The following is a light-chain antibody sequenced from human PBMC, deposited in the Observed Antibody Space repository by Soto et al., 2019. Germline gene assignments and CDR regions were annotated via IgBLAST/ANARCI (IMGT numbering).Light chain of an antibody. J-gene: IGKJ4*01. V-gene: IGKV2D-29*01. Sequence: EIVMTQTPLSLPVTPGQPASISCRSSQSLLDNNGKTFLYWYMKKPGQAPQLLIYEVSNRFAGVPDRFSGSGSETDFTLNISRVEADDFAVYYCMQTLQLPLTFGGGTRVEMK. CDR2: EVS. CDR3: MQTLQLPLT. CDR1: QSLLDNNGKTF.